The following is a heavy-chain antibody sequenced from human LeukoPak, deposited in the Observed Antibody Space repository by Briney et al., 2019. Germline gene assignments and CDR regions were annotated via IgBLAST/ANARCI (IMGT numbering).Heavy chain of an antibody. CDR2: ISSSSSTI. D-gene: IGHD3-10*01. V-gene: IGHV3-48*01. CDR1: GLTISSYS. J-gene: IGHJ4*02. Sequence: PGGSLRLSCAASGLTISSYSMNWVRQAPGKGLQWVSYISSSSSTIYYADSVKGRFTISRDNAKNSLYLQMNSLRAEETAVYYCARALWFGETFPAYWGQGTLVTVSS. CDR3: ARALWFGETFPAY.